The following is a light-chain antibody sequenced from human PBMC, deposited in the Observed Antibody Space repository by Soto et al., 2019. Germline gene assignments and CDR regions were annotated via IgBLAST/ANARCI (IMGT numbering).Light chain of an antibody. CDR1: QTITTW. CDR2: DAS. Sequence: DIHMTHSPSTLSASVVDRFTITCRASQTITTWLAWYQQKPGKAPKLLIYDASTLESGVPSRFSGSGFGTEFSLTISSLQPDDFASYYCQQYNTLSWTFGQGTKVDIK. V-gene: IGKV1-5*01. J-gene: IGKJ1*01. CDR3: QQYNTLSWT.